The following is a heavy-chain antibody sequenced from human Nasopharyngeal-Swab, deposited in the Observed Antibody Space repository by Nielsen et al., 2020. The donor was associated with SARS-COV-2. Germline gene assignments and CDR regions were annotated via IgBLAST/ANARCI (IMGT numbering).Heavy chain of an antibody. CDR2: INHSRST. D-gene: IGHD3-22*01. Sequence: SQTPSLTCAVYGGSFSGYSWSWIRQPPGKGLEWIGEINHSRSTNYNPSLKSRVTISVDTSKNQFSLKLSSVTAADTAVYYCARDRIPDYYYDSSDFHYWGQGTLVTVSS. V-gene: IGHV4-34*01. CDR3: ARDRIPDYYYDSSDFHY. CDR1: GGSFSGYS. J-gene: IGHJ4*02.